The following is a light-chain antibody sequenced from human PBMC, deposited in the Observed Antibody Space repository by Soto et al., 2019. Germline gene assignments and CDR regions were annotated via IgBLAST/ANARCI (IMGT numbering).Light chain of an antibody. Sequence: QSALTQARSVSGSPGQSVAISCTGTTSDVGGYDYVSWHQQHPGKAPELIIFDVSKRPSGVPDRFSGSKPGNTASLTISGLQAEDEADYFCCSYAGDFYVFGSGTKVTVL. CDR2: DVS. CDR1: TSDVGGYDY. CDR3: CSYAGDFYV. J-gene: IGLJ1*01. V-gene: IGLV2-11*01.